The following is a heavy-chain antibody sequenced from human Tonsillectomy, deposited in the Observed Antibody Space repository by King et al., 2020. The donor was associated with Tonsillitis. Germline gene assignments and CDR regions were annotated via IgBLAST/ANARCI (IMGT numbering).Heavy chain of an antibody. V-gene: IGHV3-48*01. CDR2: ITSTTNTI. J-gene: IGHJ4*02. CDR3: ARGEQYYDFWSGYYYFDA. CDR1: GFTFSSYS. D-gene: IGHD3-3*01. Sequence: QLVQSGGGLVQPGGSLRLSCAASGFTFSSYSMNWVRQAPGKGLEWISYITSTTNTIYYADSVRDRFTISRDNAKNSLYLQMSSLRAEDTAVYFCARGEQYYDFWSGYYYFDAWGQGTLVTVSS.